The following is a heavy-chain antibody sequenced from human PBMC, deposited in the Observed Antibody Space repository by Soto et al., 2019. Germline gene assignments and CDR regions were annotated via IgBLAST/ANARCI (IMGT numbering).Heavy chain of an antibody. CDR2: INSGGSA. CDR3: ADMRVQWLQRD. CDR1: GGSIRSSDYY. J-gene: IGHJ4*02. D-gene: IGHD6-19*01. Sequence: SETLSLTCTVSGGSIRSSDYYWGWIRQPPGEGLEWIGNINSGGSAYYYPSLRNRVTISVDTSKNQFSLRLSSVTAADTAVYYCADMRVQWLQRDWGQGILVTVSS. V-gene: IGHV4-39*01.